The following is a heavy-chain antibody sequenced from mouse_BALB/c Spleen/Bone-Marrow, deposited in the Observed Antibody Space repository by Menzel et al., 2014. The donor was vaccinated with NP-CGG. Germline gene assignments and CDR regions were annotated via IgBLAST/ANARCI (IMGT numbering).Heavy chain of an antibody. Sequence: VQLQQSGAELARPGASVKLSCKASGYTFTSYWMQWVKQRPGQGLEWIGAIYPGDGETRYTQKFKGKATLTADKSSSTAYMQLSSLASEDSAVYYCARRDYGIRENYYAMDYWGQGTSVTVSS. CDR3: ARRDYGIRENYYAMDY. CDR1: GYTFTSYW. J-gene: IGHJ4*01. D-gene: IGHD1-2*01. CDR2: IYPGDGET. V-gene: IGHV1-87*01.